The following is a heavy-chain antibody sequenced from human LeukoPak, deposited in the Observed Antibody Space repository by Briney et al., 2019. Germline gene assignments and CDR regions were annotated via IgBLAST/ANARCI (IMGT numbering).Heavy chain of an antibody. CDR3: ARHSIQLWLFY. V-gene: IGHV4-59*08. CDR2: IYNRGST. CDR1: GGSVTTYY. D-gene: IGHD5-18*01. J-gene: IGHJ4*02. Sequence: SETLSLTCTVSGGSVTTYYWSWIRQPLGKGLEWIGYIYNRGSTSNNPSLKSRVSLSLDLSKKQFSLNLTSVTAADTAVYYCARHSIQLWLFYWGQGTLVTVSS.